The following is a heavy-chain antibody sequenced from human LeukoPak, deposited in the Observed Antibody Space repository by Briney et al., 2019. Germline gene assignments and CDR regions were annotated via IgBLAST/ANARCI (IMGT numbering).Heavy chain of an antibody. Sequence: ASVKVSCTASGYTFTSYYMHWVRQAPGQGLEWMGIINPSGGSTSYAQKFQGRVTMTRDMSTSTVYMELSSLRSDDTAVYYCARDLKMGYSSGRYSWGTGSSNDYWGQGTLVTVSS. D-gene: IGHD6-19*01. CDR3: ARDLKMGYSSGRYSWGTGSSNDY. CDR2: INPSGGST. CDR1: GYTFTSYY. V-gene: IGHV1-46*01. J-gene: IGHJ4*02.